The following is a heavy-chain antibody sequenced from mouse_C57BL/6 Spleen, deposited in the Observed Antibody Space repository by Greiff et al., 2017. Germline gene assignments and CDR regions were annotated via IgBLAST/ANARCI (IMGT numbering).Heavy chain of an antibody. Sequence: QVQLQQSGAELVKPGASVKISCKASGYAFTSYWMNWVKQRPGKGLEWIGQIYPGDGTTNYNGKFKGKATLTADKSTRTAYMKLSSLTSEDSAVYFCASSGSSSWFAYWGQGTLVTVSA. CDR1: GYAFTSYW. V-gene: IGHV1-80*01. CDR2: IYPGDGTT. D-gene: IGHD1-1*01. J-gene: IGHJ3*01. CDR3: ASSGSSSWFAY.